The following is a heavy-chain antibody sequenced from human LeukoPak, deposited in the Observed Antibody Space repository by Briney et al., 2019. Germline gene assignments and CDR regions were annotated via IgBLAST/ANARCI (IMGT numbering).Heavy chain of an antibody. D-gene: IGHD2-21*02. J-gene: IGHJ4*02. CDR3: AKVPVYCGGDCYSSYFDY. CDR2: ISGSGGST. V-gene: IGHV3-23*01. Sequence: GGSLRLSCAASGFTLSSYAMSWVRQAPGKGLEWVSAISGSGGSTYYADSVKGRFTISRDNSNNTLYLQMNSLRAEDTAVYYCAKVPVYCGGDCYSSYFDYWGQGTLVTVSS. CDR1: GFTLSSYA.